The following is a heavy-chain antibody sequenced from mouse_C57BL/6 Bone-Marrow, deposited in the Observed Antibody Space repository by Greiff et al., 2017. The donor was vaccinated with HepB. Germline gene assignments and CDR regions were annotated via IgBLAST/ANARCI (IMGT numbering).Heavy chain of an antibody. V-gene: IGHV5-17*01. CDR1: GFTFSDYG. CDR2: ISSGSSTI. Sequence: EVKLQESGGGLVKPGGSLKLSCAASGFTFSDYGMHWVRQAPEKGLEWVAYISSGSSTIYYADTVKGRFTISRDNAKNTLFLQMTSLRSEDTAMYYCARDDGYYGYFDVWGTGTTVTVSS. J-gene: IGHJ1*03. CDR3: ARDDGYYGYFDV. D-gene: IGHD2-3*01.